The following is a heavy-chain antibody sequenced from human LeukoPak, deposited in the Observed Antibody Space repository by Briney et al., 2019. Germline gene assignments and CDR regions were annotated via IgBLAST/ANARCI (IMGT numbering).Heavy chain of an antibody. Sequence: PGGSLRLSCAASGFTFSSYAMNWVRQAPGKGLEWVSVISGSGGSTHYADSVKGRFAISRDNSRDTVSLYMNSLRVEDTAMYYCAKGSTGGKVDWFDPWGPGTLVTISS. CDR3: AKGSTGGKVDWFDP. V-gene: IGHV3-23*01. J-gene: IGHJ5*02. D-gene: IGHD4-23*01. CDR2: ISGSGGST. CDR1: GFTFSSYA.